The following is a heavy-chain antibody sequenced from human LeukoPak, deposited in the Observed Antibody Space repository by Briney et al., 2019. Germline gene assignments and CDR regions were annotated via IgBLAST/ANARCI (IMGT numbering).Heavy chain of an antibody. CDR1: GFTFSSYS. CDR3: AKDLTAARGVSPEFDY. J-gene: IGHJ4*02. Sequence: GGSLRLSCAASGFTFSSYSMNWVRQAPGKGLEWVSSISSSSSYIYYADSVKGRFTISRDNAKNSLYLQMNSLRAEDTAVYYCAKDLTAARGVSPEFDYWGQGTLVTVSS. D-gene: IGHD6-13*01. V-gene: IGHV3-21*04. CDR2: ISSSSSYI.